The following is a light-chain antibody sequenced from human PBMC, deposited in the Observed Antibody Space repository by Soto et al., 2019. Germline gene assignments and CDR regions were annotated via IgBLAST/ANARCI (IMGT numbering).Light chain of an antibody. J-gene: IGKJ1*01. CDR3: QQSFTAPWT. CDR1: QSISTF. CDR2: TTS. V-gene: IGKV1-39*01. Sequence: DLQMTQSPSSLSASVGDRVTVTCRASQSISTFLNWYQQKPGKAPNLLIYTTSTLHGGVPSRFSGSGSGTDFTLTISSLQPEDFATYYCQQSFTAPWTFGQGTRVAI.